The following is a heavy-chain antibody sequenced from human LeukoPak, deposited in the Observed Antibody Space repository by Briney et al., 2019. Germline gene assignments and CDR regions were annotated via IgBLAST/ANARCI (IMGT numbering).Heavy chain of an antibody. Sequence: GGSLRLSCAASGFTFSSYWMHWVRQAPGKGLVWVSRINSDGSSTNYADSVKGRFTISRDNAKNTPYLQMNSLRAEDTAVYYCARGYYDSRGDYWGQGTLVTVSS. CDR2: INSDGSST. J-gene: IGHJ4*02. CDR3: ARGYYDSRGDY. CDR1: GFTFSSYW. D-gene: IGHD3-22*01. V-gene: IGHV3-74*01.